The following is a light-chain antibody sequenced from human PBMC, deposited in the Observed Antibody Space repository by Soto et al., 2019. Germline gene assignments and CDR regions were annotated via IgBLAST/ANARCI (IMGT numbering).Light chain of an antibody. CDR1: QTISSSY. J-gene: IGKJ2*01. Sequence: EIVLTQSPGTLSSSPGERATLSCRASQTISSSYLAWNQQKPGQAPRLLIFGPSSRATDIPDRFGGSGSGSDFAISVSRVPHEDFAVHSCQHDDSYRPKYTFGQGTKVVIK. CDR2: GPS. CDR3: QHDDSYRPKYT. V-gene: IGKV3-20*01.